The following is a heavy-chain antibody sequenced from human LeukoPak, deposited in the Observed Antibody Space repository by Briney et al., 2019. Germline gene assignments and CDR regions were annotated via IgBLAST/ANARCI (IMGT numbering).Heavy chain of an antibody. Sequence: GGSLRLSCAASGFTFSSYAMSWVRQAPGKGLEWVSAISGSGGSTYYADSVKGRFTISRDNSKNTLYLQMNSLRAEDTAVYYCARGVAVGTAYYFDCWGQGTLVTVSS. CDR1: GFTFSSYA. CDR3: ARGVAVGTAYYFDC. D-gene: IGHD4-23*01. J-gene: IGHJ4*02. V-gene: IGHV3-23*01. CDR2: ISGSGGST.